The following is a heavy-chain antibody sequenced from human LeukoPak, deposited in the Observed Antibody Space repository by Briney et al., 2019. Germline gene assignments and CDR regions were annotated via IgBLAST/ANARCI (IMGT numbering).Heavy chain of an antibody. CDR2: ISSSSSTI. D-gene: IGHD1-20*01. CDR3: ARDLTGKGDY. Sequence: GGSLRLSCAASGFTFSSYSMNWVRQAPGKGLEWVSYISSSSSTIYYADSVKGRFTISRDNAKDSLYLQMNSLRAEDTAVYYCARDLTGKGDYWGLGTLVTVSS. V-gene: IGHV3-48*04. J-gene: IGHJ4*02. CDR1: GFTFSSYS.